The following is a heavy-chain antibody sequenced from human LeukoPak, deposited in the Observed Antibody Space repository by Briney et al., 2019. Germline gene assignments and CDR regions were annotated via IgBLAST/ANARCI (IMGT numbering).Heavy chain of an antibody. V-gene: IGHV3-7*04. CDR1: GFTFSTYR. D-gene: IGHD1-26*01. CDR3: ARVRGSGSQGSLVYFDD. CDR2: IKQDGSEK. Sequence: PGGSLRLSCAASGFTFSTYRMSWVRQAPGKGLGWVANIKQDGSEKYYVDSVKGRFTISRDNAKNPLYLQMNSLRAEDTAVYYCARVRGSGSQGSLVYFDDWGQGTLVTVSS. J-gene: IGHJ4*02.